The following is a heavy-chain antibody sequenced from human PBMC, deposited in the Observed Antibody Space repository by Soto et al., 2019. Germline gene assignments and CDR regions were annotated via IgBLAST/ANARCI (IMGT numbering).Heavy chain of an antibody. Sequence: GSLRLSCAASGFSFSSYGMHWVRQAPGKGLEWVAVIWYDGSNKYYADSVKGRFTISRDNSKNTMYLQMNSLRAEDTAVYYCARRHGDYAFDYWGQGTLVTVSS. CDR1: GFSFSSYG. V-gene: IGHV3-33*01. CDR2: IWYDGSNK. D-gene: IGHD4-17*01. J-gene: IGHJ4*02. CDR3: ARRHGDYAFDY.